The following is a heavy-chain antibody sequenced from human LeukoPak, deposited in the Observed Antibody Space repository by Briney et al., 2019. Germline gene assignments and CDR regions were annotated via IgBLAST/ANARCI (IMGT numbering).Heavy chain of an antibody. CDR1: GFTFSSYG. J-gene: IGHJ4*02. CDR2: ISYDGKNK. Sequence: GRSLRLSCAASGFTFSSYGMHWVRQAPGKGLEWVAVISYDGKNKFYTDSVKGRFTISRDDSKKVLYLHMNSLRVDDTAVYYCAKGGVATVDYFDNWGQGTLVTVSS. D-gene: IGHD5-12*01. CDR3: AKGGVATVDYFDN. V-gene: IGHV3-30*18.